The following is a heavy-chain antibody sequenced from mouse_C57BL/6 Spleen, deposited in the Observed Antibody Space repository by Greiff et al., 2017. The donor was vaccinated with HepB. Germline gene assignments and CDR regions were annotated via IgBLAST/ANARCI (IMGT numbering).Heavy chain of an antibody. CDR2: IYPGDGDT. J-gene: IGHJ2*01. D-gene: IGHD1-1*01. CDR3: ARGDYYGRSYIDY. V-gene: IGHV1-82*01. Sequence: VQLQQSGPELVKPGASVKISCKASGYAFSSSWMNWVKQRPGKGLEWIGRIYPGDGDTNYNGKFKGKATLTADKSSSTAYMQLSSLTSEDSAVYFWARGDYYGRSYIDYWGQGTTLTVSS. CDR1: GYAFSSSW.